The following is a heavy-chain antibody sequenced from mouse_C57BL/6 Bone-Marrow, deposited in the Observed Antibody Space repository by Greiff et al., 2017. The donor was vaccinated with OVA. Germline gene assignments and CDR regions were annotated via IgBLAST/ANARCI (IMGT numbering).Heavy chain of an antibody. V-gene: IGHV5-6*01. D-gene: IGHD1-1*01. CDR1: GFTFSSYG. CDR3: ATLYGSSLYYFDY. CDR2: ISSGGSYT. Sequence: DVQLVESGGDLVKPGGSLKLSCAASGFTFSSYGMSWVRQTPDKRLEWVATISSGGSYTYYPDSVKGRFTISRDNAKNTLYLQMSSLKSEDTAMYYCATLYGSSLYYFDYWGQGTTLTVSS. J-gene: IGHJ2*01.